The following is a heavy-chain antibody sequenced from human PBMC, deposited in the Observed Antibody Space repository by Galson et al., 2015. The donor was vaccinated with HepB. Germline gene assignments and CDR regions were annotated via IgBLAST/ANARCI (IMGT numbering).Heavy chain of an antibody. CDR3: ARGLWFGELPRDYFDY. CDR1: GFTFSSYS. D-gene: IGHD3-10*01. CDR2: ISSSSSYI. J-gene: IGHJ4*02. V-gene: IGHV3-21*01. Sequence: SLRLSCAASGFTFSSYSMNWVRQAPGKGLEWVSSISSSSSYIYYADSVKGRFTISRDNAKNSLYLQMNSLRAEDTAMYYCARGLWFGELPRDYFDYWGQGTLVTVSS.